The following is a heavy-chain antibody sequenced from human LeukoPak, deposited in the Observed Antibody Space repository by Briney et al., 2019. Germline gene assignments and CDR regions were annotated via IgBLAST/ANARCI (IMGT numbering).Heavy chain of an antibody. Sequence: SETLSLTCTVSGGSISSYYWSWIRQPAGKGLEWIGRIYTSGSTNYNPSLKSRVTMSVDTSKNQFSLKLSSVTAADTAVYYCARVSLLQSYYYYYMDVWGRGTTVTVSS. V-gene: IGHV4-4*07. J-gene: IGHJ6*03. CDR1: GGSISSYY. CDR2: IYTSGST. CDR3: ARVSLLQSYYYYYMDV. D-gene: IGHD4-11*01.